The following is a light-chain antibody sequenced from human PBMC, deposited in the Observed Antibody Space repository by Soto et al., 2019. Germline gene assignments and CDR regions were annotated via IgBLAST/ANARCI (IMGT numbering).Light chain of an antibody. CDR3: CSYATSSTYV. J-gene: IGLJ1*01. V-gene: IGLV2-23*01. Sequence: QSVLTQPASVSGSPGQSITISCTGTSSDVGSYNLVSWYQQHPSKAPKLMIYEGSRRPSGVSNRFSGSKSGNTASLTVSGLQAEDEADYYCCSYATSSTYVFGTGTKLTVL. CDR1: SSDVGSYNL. CDR2: EGS.